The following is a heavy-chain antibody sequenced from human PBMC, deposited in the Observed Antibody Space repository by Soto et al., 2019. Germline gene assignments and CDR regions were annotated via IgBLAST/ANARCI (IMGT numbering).Heavy chain of an antibody. V-gene: IGHV3-30*18. J-gene: IGHJ3*02. CDR3: AKDGPYDTTLGAFDI. D-gene: IGHD3-22*01. Sequence: QVQLVESGGGVVQPGRSLRLSCAASGFTFSSYDMHWVRQAPGKGLEWVAVISYDGSNKYYADSVKGRFNISRDNSKNTLYLQMNSLRAEDTAVYYCAKDGPYDTTLGAFDIWGQGTMVTVSS. CDR1: GFTFSSYD. CDR2: ISYDGSNK.